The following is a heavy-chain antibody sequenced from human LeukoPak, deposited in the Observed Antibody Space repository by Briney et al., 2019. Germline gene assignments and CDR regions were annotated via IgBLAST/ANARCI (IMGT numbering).Heavy chain of an antibody. V-gene: IGHV3-21*01. CDR1: GFTSSDYS. Sequence: GGSLRLSCAASGFTSSDYSMTWVRQAPGKGLEWVSSITTSSTYIYYADSVKVRFTISRDNAKNSLYLQMTSLSAEDTAVYYCAREPFSMARESTRNAFDIWGQGTMVTVSS. CDR2: ITTSSTYI. CDR3: AREPFSMARESTRNAFDI. D-gene: IGHD3-10*01. J-gene: IGHJ3*02.